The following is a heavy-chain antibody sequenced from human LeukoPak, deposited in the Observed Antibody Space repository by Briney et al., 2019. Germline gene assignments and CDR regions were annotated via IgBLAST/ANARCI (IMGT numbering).Heavy chain of an antibody. CDR3: AREHENDYGSGTNFDY. CDR2: IYTSGST. J-gene: IGHJ4*02. D-gene: IGHD3-10*01. V-gene: IGHV4-61*02. Sequence: SETLSLTCTVSGGPISSGSYYWSWIRQPAGKGLEWIGRIYTSGSTNYNPSLKSRVTISVDTSKNQFSLKLSSVTAADTAVYYCAREHENDYGSGTNFDYWGQGTLVTVSS. CDR1: GGPISSGSYY.